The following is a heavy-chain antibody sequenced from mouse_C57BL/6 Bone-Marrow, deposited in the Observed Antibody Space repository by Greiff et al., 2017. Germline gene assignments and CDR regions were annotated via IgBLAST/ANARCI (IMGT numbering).Heavy chain of an antibody. D-gene: IGHD2-13*01. V-gene: IGHV1-64*01. CDR3: ARRGYGDYEGYFDY. J-gene: IGHJ2*01. Sequence: QVQLQQPGAELVKPGASVKLSCKASGYTFTSYWMHWVKQRPGQGLEWIGMIHPNSGSTNYNEKFKSKATLSVAKSSSPAYMQISSLTSKDSAVYYGARRGYGDYEGYFDYWGQGTTLTVSS. CDR1: GYTFTSYW. CDR2: IHPNSGST.